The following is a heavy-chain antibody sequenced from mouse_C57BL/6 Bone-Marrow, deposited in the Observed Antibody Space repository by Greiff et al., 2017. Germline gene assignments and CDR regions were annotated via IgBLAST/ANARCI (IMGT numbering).Heavy chain of an antibody. CDR2: IYPGSGST. V-gene: IGHV1-55*01. D-gene: IGHD2-5*01. CDR3: ARPYYSNYWYFDV. CDR1: GYTFTSYW. Sequence: QVQLKQPGAELVKPGASVKMSCKASGYTFTSYWITWVKQRPGQGLEWIGDIYPGSGSTNYNEKFKSKATLTVDTSSSTAYMQLSSLTSEDSAVYYCARPYYSNYWYFDVWGTGTSVTVSA. J-gene: IGHJ1*03.